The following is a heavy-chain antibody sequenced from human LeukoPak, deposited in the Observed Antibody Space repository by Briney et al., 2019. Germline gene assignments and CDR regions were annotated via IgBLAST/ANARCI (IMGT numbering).Heavy chain of an antibody. V-gene: IGHV3-33*01. Sequence: SGGSLRLSCAASGFTFSSYGMHWVRQAPGKGLEWVAVIWYDGSNKYYADSVKGRFTISRDNSKNTLYLQMNSLRAEDTAVYYCATSMYSTLPSFDYWGQGTLVTVSS. CDR3: ATSMYSTLPSFDY. CDR1: GFTFSSYG. J-gene: IGHJ4*02. D-gene: IGHD6-13*01. CDR2: IWYDGSNK.